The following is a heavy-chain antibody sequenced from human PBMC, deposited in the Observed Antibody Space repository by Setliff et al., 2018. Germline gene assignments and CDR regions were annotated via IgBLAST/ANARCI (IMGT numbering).Heavy chain of an antibody. Sequence: LSLTGTVSGGSISSGDYYWSWIRQHPGKGLEWIGYIYYSGSTYYNPSLKSRVTISVDTSKNQFSLKLSSVTAADTAVYYCARDRKYYDSSGSFDYWGQGTLVTVSS. V-gene: IGHV4-31*03. CDR1: GGSISSGDYY. J-gene: IGHJ4*02. D-gene: IGHD3-22*01. CDR2: IYYSGST. CDR3: ARDRKYYDSSGSFDY.